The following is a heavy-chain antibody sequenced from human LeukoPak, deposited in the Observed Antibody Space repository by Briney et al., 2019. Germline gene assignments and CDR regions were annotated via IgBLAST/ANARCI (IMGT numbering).Heavy chain of an antibody. J-gene: IGHJ4*02. Sequence: GGSLRLSCAASGFTFDDYGMSWVRQAPGKGLEWVSFVRYDGKNQYYADSVKGRFTVSRDSSKKTVSLQMHSLRREDTAVYYCVKDLLQWYKFDSWGQGTLVIVSS. CDR3: VKDLLQWYKFDS. D-gene: IGHD4-23*01. CDR2: VRYDGKNQ. CDR1: GFTFDDYG. V-gene: IGHV3-30*02.